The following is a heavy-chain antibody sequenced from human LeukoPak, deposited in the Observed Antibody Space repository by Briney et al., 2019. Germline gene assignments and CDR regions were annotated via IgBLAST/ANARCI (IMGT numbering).Heavy chain of an antibody. CDR2: IDNSGTYI. CDR1: GFTFTTYS. V-gene: IGHV3-21*01. D-gene: IGHD5-12*01. J-gene: IGHJ4*02. Sequence: GGSLRLSCTASGFTFTTYSMDWVRQAPGKGLEWVSSIDNSGTYIYYADSVKGRFTISRDNSKNSLYLQMNSLRAEGTAVYYCARGPSGYHNTGGQGTLVTVSS. CDR3: ARGPSGYHNT.